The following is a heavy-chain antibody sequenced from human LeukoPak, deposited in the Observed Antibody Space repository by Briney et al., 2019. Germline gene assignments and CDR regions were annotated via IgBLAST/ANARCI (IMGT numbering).Heavy chain of an antibody. CDR3: ARAELPALYYYYYGMDV. J-gene: IGHJ6*02. CDR2: ISSSSSYI. CDR1: GFTFSSYS. D-gene: IGHD2-15*01. V-gene: IGHV3-21*01. Sequence: GGSLRLSCAASGFTFSSYSMNWVRQAPGEGLEWVSSISSSSSYIYYADSVKGRFTISRDNAKNSLYLQMNSLRAEDTAVYYCARAELPALYYYYYGMDVWGQGTTVTVSS.